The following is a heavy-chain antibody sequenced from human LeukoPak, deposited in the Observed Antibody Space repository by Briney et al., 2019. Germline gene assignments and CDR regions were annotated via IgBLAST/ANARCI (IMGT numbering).Heavy chain of an antibody. D-gene: IGHD6-6*01. CDR3: ARDRSRGSSSGRVDC. J-gene: IGHJ4*02. CDR1: GFTFSSYD. V-gene: IGHV3-21*01. Sequence: GGSLRLSCVVSGFTFSSYDMSWVRKAPGQGLEWVSSISTGSTYIHYADSVKGRFTISRDKAKNSLYLQMNSLRVEDTAVYYCARDRSRGSSSGRVDCWGQGTLVTVSS. CDR2: ISTGSTYI.